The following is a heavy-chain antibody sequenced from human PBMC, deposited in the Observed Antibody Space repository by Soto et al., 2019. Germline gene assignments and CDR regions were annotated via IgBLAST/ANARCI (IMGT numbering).Heavy chain of an antibody. CDR1: GFSLSTSGVG. J-gene: IGHJ5*02. CDR3: AHRPGSWYFGATDWFDP. CDR2: IYWNDDK. Sequence: SGPTLVNPTQTLTLTCTFSGFSLSTSGVGVGWIRQPPGKALEWLALIYWNDDKRYSPSLKSRLTITKGTSKNQVVLTMTNMDPVDTATYYCAHRPGSWYFGATDWFDPWGQGTLVTVSS. D-gene: IGHD6-13*01. V-gene: IGHV2-5*01.